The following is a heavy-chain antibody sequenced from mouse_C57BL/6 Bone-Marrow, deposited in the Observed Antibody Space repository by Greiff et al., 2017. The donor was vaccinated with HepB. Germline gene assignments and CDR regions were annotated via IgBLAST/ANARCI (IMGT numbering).Heavy chain of an antibody. D-gene: IGHD1-1*01. Sequence: EVRLQESGEGLVKPGGSLKLSCAASGFTFSSYAMSWVRQTPEKRLEWVAYISSGGDYIYYADTVKGRFTISRENARNTLYLQMSSLKSEDTAMYYCTRARYYYGSSPFAYWGQGTLVTVSA. J-gene: IGHJ3*01. V-gene: IGHV5-9-1*02. CDR3: TRARYYYGSSPFAY. CDR1: GFTFSSYA. CDR2: ISSGGDYI.